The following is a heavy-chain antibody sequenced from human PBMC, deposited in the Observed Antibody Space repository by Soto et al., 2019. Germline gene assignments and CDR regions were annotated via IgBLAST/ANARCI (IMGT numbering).Heavy chain of an antibody. CDR1: GGSISSGGYS. J-gene: IGHJ5*02. CDR3: ARAGYSSSWRWFDP. Sequence: QLRLQESGSGLVKPSQTLSLTCAVSGGSISSGGYSWSWIRQPPGKGLEWIGDIYHSGSTYYNPSLKSRVTISVDRSKNQFSLKLSSVAAADTAVYYCARAGYSSSWRWFDPWGQGTLVTVSS. CDR2: IYHSGST. V-gene: IGHV4-30-2*01. D-gene: IGHD6-13*01.